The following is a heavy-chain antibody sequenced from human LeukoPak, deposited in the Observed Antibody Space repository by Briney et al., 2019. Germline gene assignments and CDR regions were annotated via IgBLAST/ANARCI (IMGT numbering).Heavy chain of an antibody. D-gene: IGHD3-3*01. Sequence: GGSLRLSCAASGFTFSSYPMHWVRQAPGKGLEWVALISYDGSTKYYADSVKGRFTISRDNSKNTLYLQVNSLRAEDTAVYYCARSLTVFGVVSPEAFDIWGQGTMVTVSS. CDR1: GFTFSSYP. CDR2: ISYDGSTK. CDR3: ARSLTVFGVVSPEAFDI. J-gene: IGHJ3*02. V-gene: IGHV3-30-3*01.